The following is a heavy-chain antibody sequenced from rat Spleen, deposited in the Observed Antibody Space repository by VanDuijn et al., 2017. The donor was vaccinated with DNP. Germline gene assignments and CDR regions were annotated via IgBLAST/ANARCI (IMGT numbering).Heavy chain of an antibody. Sequence: EVQLVESGGGLVQPGRSLKLSCAASGFTFSDYNMAWIRQVPGKGLEWVASVPSSGGSTSYRDSVKGRFTISRDNAKSILYLQMDSLRSEDTATYYCTTDFERGYWGQGVMVTVSS. D-gene: IGHD1-11*01. CDR1: GFTFSDYN. CDR2: VPSSGGST. J-gene: IGHJ2*01. CDR3: TTDFERGY. V-gene: IGHV5-20*01.